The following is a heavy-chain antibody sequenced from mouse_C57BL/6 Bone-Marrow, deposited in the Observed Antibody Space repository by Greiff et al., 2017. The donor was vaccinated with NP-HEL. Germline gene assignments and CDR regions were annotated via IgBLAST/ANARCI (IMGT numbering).Heavy chain of an antibody. Sequence: EVKVEESGEGLVKPGGSLKLSCAASGFTFSSYAMSWVRQTPEKRLEWVAYISGGGDYIYYADTVKGRFTLSRDNARNTLYLQMSSLKSADTAMYYCTRDGVVGGYFDYWDQGTTLTVSS. J-gene: IGHJ2*01. D-gene: IGHD1-1*01. CDR2: ISGGGDYI. CDR1: GFTFSSYA. V-gene: IGHV5-9-1*02. CDR3: TRDGVVGGYFDY.